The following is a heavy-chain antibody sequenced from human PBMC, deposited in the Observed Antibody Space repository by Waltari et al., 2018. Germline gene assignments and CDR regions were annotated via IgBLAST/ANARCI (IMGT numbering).Heavy chain of an antibody. CDR3: ARETENCGGDCYDY. CDR2: ISSSSRGDQI. J-gene: IGHJ4*02. CDR1: GFTISSYE. V-gene: IGHV3-48*03. Sequence: GGGLVQPGGSLRLSCAASGFTISSYEINWVRQAPGKGLEWISYISSSSRGDQIYYEDSVKGRFTISRDNAKNSVFLQMNSLRAEDTAFYYCARETENCGGDCYDYWGQGTLVTVSS. D-gene: IGHD2-21*02.